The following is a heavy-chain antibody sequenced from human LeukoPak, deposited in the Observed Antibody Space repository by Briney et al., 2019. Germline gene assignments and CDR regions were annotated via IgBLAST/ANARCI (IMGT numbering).Heavy chain of an antibody. V-gene: IGHV3-23*01. J-gene: IGHJ4*02. CDR3: ATNSSSRGGFDY. CDR1: GFTFSSYA. Sequence: PGGSLRLSCADSGFTFSSYAMSWVRQAPGKGLEWVSGISGSGGTTYYADSVKGRFTISRDNSKNTLYLQMNSLRAEDTAVYYCATNSSSRGGFDYWGQGTLVTVSS. CDR2: ISGSGGTT. D-gene: IGHD6-6*01.